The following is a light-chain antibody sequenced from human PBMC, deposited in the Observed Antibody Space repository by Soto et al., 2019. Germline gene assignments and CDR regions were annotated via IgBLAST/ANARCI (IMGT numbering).Light chain of an antibody. CDR2: GAS. V-gene: IGKV3-15*01. CDR3: QQYNNWPGT. Sequence: EIVMTQSPATLSVSPGERATLSCRASQSVSSNLAWYQQKPGQAPRLLIYGASTRATGTPARSSGSGSGTEFTLTISSLQSEDFAVYYCQQYNNWPGTFGQGTKVDIK. CDR1: QSVSSN. J-gene: IGKJ1*01.